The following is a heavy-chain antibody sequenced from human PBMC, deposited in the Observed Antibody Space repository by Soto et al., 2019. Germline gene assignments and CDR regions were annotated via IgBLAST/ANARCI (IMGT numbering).Heavy chain of an antibody. CDR3: ARIKWGLNYYNGMDV. D-gene: IGHD1-26*01. Sequence: GASVKVSCKPSGYSFSDYFIQWLRQAPGQGLEWVAWINPKTAATNYAKKFQGRVSLTWDTSSTTAYMELTRLRPDDTAVYYCARIKWGLNYYNGMDVWGQGTTVTVSS. CDR2: INPKTAAT. V-gene: IGHV1-2*02. CDR1: GYSFSDYF. J-gene: IGHJ6*02.